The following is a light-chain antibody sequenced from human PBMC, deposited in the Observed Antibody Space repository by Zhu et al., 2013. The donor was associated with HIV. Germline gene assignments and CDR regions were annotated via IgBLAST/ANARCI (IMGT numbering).Light chain of an antibody. Sequence: ETVLTQSPGTLSLSPGDRATLSCRASQSISHNLAWYQQRPGQAPRLLIYGASTRATDIPARFSGTGSGTDFTLTISSLQSEDVAIYYCQHYDSGPPYSFGQGTKLEI. J-gene: IGKJ2*03. CDR3: QHYDSGPPYS. V-gene: IGKV3-15*01. CDR1: QSISHN. CDR2: GAS.